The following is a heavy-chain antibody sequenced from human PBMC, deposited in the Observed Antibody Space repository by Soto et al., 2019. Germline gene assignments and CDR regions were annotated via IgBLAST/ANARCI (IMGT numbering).Heavy chain of an antibody. Sequence: SQTLSLTCAISGDSVSSNSAAWNWIRQSPSRGLEWLGRTYYRSKWYNDYAVSVKSRITINPDTSKNQFSLQLNSVTPEDTAVYYCAREDQGFGGEKAPPWHFDYWGQGTLVTVSS. J-gene: IGHJ4*02. D-gene: IGHD3-16*01. CDR3: AREDQGFGGEKAPPWHFDY. V-gene: IGHV6-1*01. CDR1: GDSVSSNSAA. CDR2: TYYRSKWYN.